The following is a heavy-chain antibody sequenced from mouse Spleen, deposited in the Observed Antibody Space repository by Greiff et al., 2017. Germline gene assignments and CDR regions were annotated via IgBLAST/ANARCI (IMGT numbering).Heavy chain of an antibody. Sequence: EVKLVESGGGLVKPGGSLKLSCAASGFTFSDYGMHWVRQAPEKGLEWVAYISSGSSTIYYADTVKGRFTISRDNAKNTLFLQMTSLRSEDTAMYYCAKAYYSNYVNWYFDVWGTGTTVTVSS. D-gene: IGHD2-5*01. V-gene: IGHV5-17*01. CDR1: GFTFSDYG. CDR3: AKAYYSNYVNWYFDV. CDR2: ISSGSSTI. J-gene: IGHJ1*03.